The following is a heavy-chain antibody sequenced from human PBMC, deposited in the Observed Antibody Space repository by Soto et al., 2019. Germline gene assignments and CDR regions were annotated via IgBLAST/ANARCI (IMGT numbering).Heavy chain of an antibody. CDR2: IYYTGTT. CDR3: ARTTIIAAARYIDF. J-gene: IGHJ4*02. D-gene: IGHD6-25*01. V-gene: IGHV4-59*01. CDR1: HDSLKSYS. Sequence: ETVSINCTVYHDSLKSYSWCWIRKSPGNQLAWIGHIYYTGTTNYSPSLKRRVTMSIDTSPNQFSLRLSSITAADTAIYYCARTTIIAAARYIDFWGPRILVSVSA.